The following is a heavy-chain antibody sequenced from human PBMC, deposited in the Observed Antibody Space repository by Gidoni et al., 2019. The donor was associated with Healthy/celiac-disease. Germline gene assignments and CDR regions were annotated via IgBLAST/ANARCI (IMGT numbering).Heavy chain of an antibody. Sequence: EVQLVESAGGLVQPGGSLRPPSTASGFTCRSWEMNWVRQAPGKGLERVSYISSSVSTIYYADSVKGRFTISRDNAKNSLYLQMNSLRAEDTAVYYCARDFQGMDVWGQGTTVTVSS. CDR1: GFTCRSWE. CDR2: ISSSVSTI. CDR3: ARDFQGMDV. J-gene: IGHJ6*02. V-gene: IGHV3-48*03.